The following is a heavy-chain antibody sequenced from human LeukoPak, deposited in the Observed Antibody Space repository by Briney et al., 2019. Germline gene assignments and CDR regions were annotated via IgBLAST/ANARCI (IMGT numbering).Heavy chain of an antibody. CDR2: IYTGGST. J-gene: IGHJ4*02. Sequence: PSETLSLTCTVSGGSISSKYWTWIRQPAGKGLERIGRIYTGGSTNYTPSLKSRVTMSEDTSKNQLSLELKSVTAADTAVYYCAREDKNWNYLDFWGQGILVTVSS. CDR1: GGSISSKY. V-gene: IGHV4-4*07. D-gene: IGHD1-1*01. CDR3: AREDKNWNYLDF.